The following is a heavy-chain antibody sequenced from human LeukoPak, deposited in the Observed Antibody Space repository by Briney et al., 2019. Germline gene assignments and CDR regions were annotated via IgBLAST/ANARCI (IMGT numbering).Heavy chain of an antibody. CDR1: GGSISDYY. Sequence: PSETLSLTCTVSGGSISDYYWNWIRQPPGKGLEWIAYIHYSGSTNYNPSLKSRATISVDTSKNQFSLKLRSVAAADTAIYYCTRLYCSGGSCYDLPGYWGQGTLVTVSS. J-gene: IGHJ4*02. CDR2: IHYSGST. V-gene: IGHV4-59*01. D-gene: IGHD2-15*01. CDR3: TRLYCSGGSCYDLPGY.